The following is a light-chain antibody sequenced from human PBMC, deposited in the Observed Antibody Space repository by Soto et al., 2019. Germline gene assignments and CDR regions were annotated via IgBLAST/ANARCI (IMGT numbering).Light chain of an antibody. Sequence: DIQMTQSPSSLSASVGDRVTITCRASQSISNYLNWYQQKPGKAPKLLIYAASSLQSGVPSRLSGSGSGTDFTLTISSLQPEDFATYDCQQSYSSPATFGQGTKLEIK. CDR3: QQSYSSPAT. CDR2: AAS. J-gene: IGKJ2*01. V-gene: IGKV1-39*01. CDR1: QSISNY.